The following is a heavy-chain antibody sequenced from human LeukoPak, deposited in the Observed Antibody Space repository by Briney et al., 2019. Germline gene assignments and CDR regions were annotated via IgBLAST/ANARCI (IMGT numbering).Heavy chain of an antibody. D-gene: IGHD5-12*01. J-gene: IGHJ6*01. CDR3: ARSGYDYFYYYAMDI. V-gene: IGHV5-51*01. Sequence: GESLQISCKGSGYIFSSYWIGWGRQMPGKGLEGRVIIYPCDSDTTYSPSFQGQVPISADKSISTAYLQSSSLEASDTAMYFCARSGYDYFYYYAMDIWGKGTTVSVSS. CDR1: GYIFSSYW. CDR2: IYPCDSDT.